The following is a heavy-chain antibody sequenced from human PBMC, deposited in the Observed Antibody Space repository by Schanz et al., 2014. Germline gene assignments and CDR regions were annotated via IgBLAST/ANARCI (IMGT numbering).Heavy chain of an antibody. D-gene: IGHD3-3*01. CDR1: GFMFSSYG. J-gene: IGHJ4*02. Sequence: VHLLESGGGLVEPGGSLRLSCAASGFMFSSYGMHWVRQAPGKGLEWVSYVSRSTPDIYYADSVKGRFTMSRDNAKNSVFLQMNSLRAEDTAVYYCVRDSFFAFDYWGQGTLVTVSS. CDR2: VSRSTPDI. CDR3: VRDSFFAFDY. V-gene: IGHV3-48*01.